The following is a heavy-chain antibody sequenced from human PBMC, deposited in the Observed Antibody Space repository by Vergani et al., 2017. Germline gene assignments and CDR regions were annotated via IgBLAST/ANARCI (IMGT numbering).Heavy chain of an antibody. D-gene: IGHD3-10*01. V-gene: IGHV4-4*03. CDR2: IYHSGST. CDR3: ARDPMGGYYVSGSYDDY. Sequence: VQLQESGPGLVKPPGTLSLTCAVSGGSISSSNWWSWVRQPPEKGLEWMGEIYHSGSTNYNPSLKSRVTISVDKSKNQFSLKLSSVTAADTAVYYCARDPMGGYYVSGSYDDYWGQGTLVTVSS. CDR1: GGSISSSNW. J-gene: IGHJ4*02.